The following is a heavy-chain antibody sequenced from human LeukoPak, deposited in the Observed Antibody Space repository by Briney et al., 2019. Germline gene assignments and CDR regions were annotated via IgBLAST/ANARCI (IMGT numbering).Heavy chain of an antibody. Sequence: SETLSLTCAVYGGSFSGYYWSWIRQPPGKGLEWIGEINHSGSTNYNPSLKSRVTISVDTSKNQFSLKLSSVTAADTAVYYCARIPWFDPWGQGTLVTVSS. CDR3: ARIPWFDP. J-gene: IGHJ5*02. CDR1: GGSFSGYY. D-gene: IGHD2-21*01. V-gene: IGHV4-34*01. CDR2: INHSGST.